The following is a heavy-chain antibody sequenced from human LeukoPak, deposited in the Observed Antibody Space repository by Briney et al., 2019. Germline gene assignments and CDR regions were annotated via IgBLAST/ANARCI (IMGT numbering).Heavy chain of an antibody. V-gene: IGHV4-59*01. CDR2: IYYSGST. CDR1: GGSISSYY. Sequence: SETLSLTCTVSGGSISSYYWSWIRQPPGKGLEWIGYIYYSGSTNYNPSLKSRVTISVDTSKNQFSLKLSSVTAADTAVYYCARVFAHGWSDYWGQGALVTVSS. CDR3: ARVFAHGWSDY. D-gene: IGHD3-3*01. J-gene: IGHJ4*02.